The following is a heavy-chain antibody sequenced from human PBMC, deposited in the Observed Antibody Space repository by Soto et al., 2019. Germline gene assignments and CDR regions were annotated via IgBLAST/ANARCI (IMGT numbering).Heavy chain of an antibody. Sequence: ASGFTFSNSTMNWVRQAPGKGLEWVACITSSGSFIYYADSMKGRFTISRDDAKKSLYLQMNSLRAEDTAVYYCARVPAASDRTAFYYVSKFFYFDYWGRGTQVTVSS. J-gene: IGHJ4*02. V-gene: IGHV3-21*01. CDR1: GFTFSNST. D-gene: IGHD3-22*01. CDR3: ARVPAASDRTAFYYVSKFFYFDY. CDR2: ITSSGSFI.